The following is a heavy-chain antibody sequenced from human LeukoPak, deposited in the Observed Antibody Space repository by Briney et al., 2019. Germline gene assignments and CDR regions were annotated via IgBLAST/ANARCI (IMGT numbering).Heavy chain of an antibody. CDR2: IYSGGST. J-gene: IGHJ4*02. CDR1: GFTVSSNY. CDR3: ARGRFTDNGVFDY. V-gene: IGHV3-53*01. Sequence: GGSLRLSCAASGFTVSSNYMTRVRQAPGKGLEWVSVIYSGGSTYYADSVKGRFTISRDNAKNSVFLQMNSLRAEDTAVYYCARGRFTDNGVFDYWGRGTLVIVSS. D-gene: IGHD1-14*01.